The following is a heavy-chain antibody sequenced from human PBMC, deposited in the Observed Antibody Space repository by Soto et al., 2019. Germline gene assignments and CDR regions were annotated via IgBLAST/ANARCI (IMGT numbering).Heavy chain of an antibody. Sequence: QLQLQESGPGLVKPSETLSLTCTVSGGSISSSSYYWGWIRQPPGKGLEWIGSIYYSGSTYYNPSLKSRVTISVDTSKNQFSLKLSSVTAADTAVYYCARRDGYNYMFDYWGQGTLVTVSS. V-gene: IGHV4-39*01. CDR2: IYYSGST. J-gene: IGHJ4*02. D-gene: IGHD5-12*01. CDR1: GGSISSSSYY. CDR3: ARRDGYNYMFDY.